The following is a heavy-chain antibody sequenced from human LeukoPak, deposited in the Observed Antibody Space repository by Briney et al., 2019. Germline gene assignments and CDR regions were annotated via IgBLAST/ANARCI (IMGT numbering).Heavy chain of an antibody. J-gene: IGHJ4*02. CDR2: IYYSGST. CDR1: GGSISSYY. D-gene: IGHD5-24*01. V-gene: IGHV4-59*08. CDR3: AAGGWLQFVVY. Sequence: SETLSLTCPVSGGSISSYYWSWIRQPPGKGLEWIGYIYYSGSTNYNPSLKSRGTISVDTSKNQFSLKLSSVPAADTAVYYCAAGGWLQFVVYWGQGTLVTVSS.